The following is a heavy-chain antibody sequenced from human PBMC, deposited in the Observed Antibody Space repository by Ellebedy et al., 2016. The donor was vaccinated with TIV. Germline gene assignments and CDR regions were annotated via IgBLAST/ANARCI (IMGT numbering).Heavy chain of an antibody. CDR1: GITFSSYG. CDR3: AKDLTFGGGSPQDWDY. D-gene: IGHD3-16*01. CDR2: ISYDESNK. J-gene: IGHJ4*02. Sequence: PGGSLRLSCAASGITFSSYGMHWVRQAPGKGLEWVAVISYDESNKFYADSVKGRFTISRDNSRSTLYLQMNSLRAEDTAVYYCAKDLTFGGGSPQDWDYWGQGTLVTVSS. V-gene: IGHV3-30*18.